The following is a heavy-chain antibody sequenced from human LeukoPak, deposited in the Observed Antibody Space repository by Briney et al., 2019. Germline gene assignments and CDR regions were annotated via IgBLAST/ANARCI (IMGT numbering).Heavy chain of an antibody. CDR2: INPNSGDT. CDR3: ASGYDWGAY. D-gene: IGHD5-12*01. V-gene: IGHV1-2*02. CDR1: VYTFSGYY. Sequence: ASVKVSCEASVYTFSGYYMHWVRQAPGQGLEWMGWINPNSGDTDYAQKFQGRVTMTRDTSISTAYIELTSLRSDDTAVYFCASGYDWGAYWGQGTLVTVSS. J-gene: IGHJ4*02.